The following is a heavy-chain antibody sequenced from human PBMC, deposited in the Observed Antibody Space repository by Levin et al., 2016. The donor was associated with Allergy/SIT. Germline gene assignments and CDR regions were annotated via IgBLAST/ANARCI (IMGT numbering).Heavy chain of an antibody. CDR2: IYWNDDK. D-gene: IGHD6-19*01. J-gene: IGHJ4*02. Sequence: SGPTLVKPTQTLTLTCTFSGFSLSTSGVGVGWIRQPPGKALEWLALIYWNDDKRYSPSLKSRLTITKDTSKNQVVLTMTNMDPVDTATYYCAHINIAVADSNFDYWGQGTLVTVSS. CDR3: AHINIAVADSNFDY. CDR1: GFSLSTSGVG. V-gene: IGHV2-5*01.